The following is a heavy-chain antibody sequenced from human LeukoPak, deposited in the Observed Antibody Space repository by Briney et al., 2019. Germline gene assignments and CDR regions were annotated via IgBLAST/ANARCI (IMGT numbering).Heavy chain of an antibody. CDR2: MYYRGST. J-gene: IGHJ4*02. D-gene: IGHD3-10*01. CDR3: ARQNLAYGSGSDYFDY. Sequence: PSETLSLTCTVSGGSISSSSHYWGWIRQPPGKGLEWIGSMYYRGSTYHNPSLKSRVTISVDTSKTQFSLKLSSVTAADTAVYYCARQNLAYGSGSDYFDYWGQGTLVTVSS. CDR1: GGSISSSSHY. V-gene: IGHV4-39*01.